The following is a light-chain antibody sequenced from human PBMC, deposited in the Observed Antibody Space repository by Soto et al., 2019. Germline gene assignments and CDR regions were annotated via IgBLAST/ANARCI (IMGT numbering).Light chain of an antibody. CDR2: EGS. CDR3: CSYAGRSTLV. Sequence: QSVLTQPASVSGSPGQSITISCTGSSSDVGSYNLVSWHQQYPGKAPKLMIYEGSKRPSGVSNRFSGSKSSNTASLTISGLQAEDEADYYSCSYAGRSTLVFGGGTKLTVL. J-gene: IGLJ2*01. CDR1: SSDVGSYNL. V-gene: IGLV2-23*01.